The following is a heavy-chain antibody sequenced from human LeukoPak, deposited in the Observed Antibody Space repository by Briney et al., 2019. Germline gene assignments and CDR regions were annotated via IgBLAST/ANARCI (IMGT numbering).Heavy chain of an antibody. Sequence: GGSLRLSCAASGFAFSSNSLSWVRQAPGEGLDWVSSISVSSTTYYLDSVKGRFTISRDNSNNALFLQMNSLRAEDTALYYCAKCNLDNCREGFHIWGQGTMVTVSS. CDR2: ISVSSTT. J-gene: IGHJ3*02. V-gene: IGHV3-23*01. CDR1: GFAFSSNS. D-gene: IGHD1-1*01. CDR3: AKCNLDNCREGFHI.